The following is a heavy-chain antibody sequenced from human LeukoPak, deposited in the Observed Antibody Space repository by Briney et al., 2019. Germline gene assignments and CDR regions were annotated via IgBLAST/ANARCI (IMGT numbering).Heavy chain of an antibody. CDR3: ARHDSCIPY. D-gene: IGHD2-15*01. CDR2: ISDSGGST. V-gene: IGHV3-23*01. J-gene: IGHJ4*02. Sequence: PGGSLRLSCVASGFTFSDYAMSWVRQAPGKGLEWVSGISDSGGSTYYADSVKGRCTISRDNSKNTVSQQMNNLRAEDTAVYFRARHDSCIPYWGQGTLVTVPS. CDR1: GFTFSDYA.